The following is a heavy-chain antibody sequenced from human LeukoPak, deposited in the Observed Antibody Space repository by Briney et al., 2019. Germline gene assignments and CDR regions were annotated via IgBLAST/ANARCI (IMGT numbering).Heavy chain of an antibody. CDR3: AKRGGFGELLYPFDY. V-gene: IGHV3-23*01. CDR2: SGSGGST. D-gene: IGHD3-10*01. Sequence: GGTLRLSCAASGFTFRSYGMSWVRQAPGKGLEWVSASGSGGSTYYADSVRGRFTISRDNSKNTLHLQLNSLRAEDTAVYYCAKRGGFGELLYPFDYWGQGTLVTVSS. CDR1: GFTFRSYG. J-gene: IGHJ4*02.